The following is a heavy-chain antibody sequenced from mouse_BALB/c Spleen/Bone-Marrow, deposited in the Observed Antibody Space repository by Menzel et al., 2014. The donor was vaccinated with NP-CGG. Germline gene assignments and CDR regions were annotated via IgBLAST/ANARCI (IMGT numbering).Heavy chain of an antibody. CDR3: TRSTGFYYGMDY. J-gene: IGHJ4*01. CDR2: IYPGNNDT. Sequence: VQLQESGTVLARPGASVKMSCEASGYTFTIYWMHWVKRRPGQGLEWIGTIYPGNNDTNYNQKFKGKAKLTAVTSTSTAYMELSSLTNEDSAAYYCTRSTGFYYGMDYWGQGTSVTVSS. V-gene: IGHV1-5*01. CDR1: GYTFTIYW.